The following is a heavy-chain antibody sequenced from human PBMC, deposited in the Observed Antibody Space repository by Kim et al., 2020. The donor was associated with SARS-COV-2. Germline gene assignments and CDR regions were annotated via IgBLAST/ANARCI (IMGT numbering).Heavy chain of an antibody. CDR2: ISYDGSNK. J-gene: IGHJ4*02. CDR1: GFTFSSYA. Sequence: GGSLRLSCAASGFTFSSYAMHWVRQAPGKGLEWVAVISYDGSNKYYADSVKGRFTISRDNSKNTLDLQMNSLRAEDTAVYYCARGRGYSYGYGWGSIGWGFEYWGQGTLVTVSS. D-gene: IGHD5-18*01. CDR3: ARGRGYSYGYGWGSIGWGFEY. V-gene: IGHV3-30*04.